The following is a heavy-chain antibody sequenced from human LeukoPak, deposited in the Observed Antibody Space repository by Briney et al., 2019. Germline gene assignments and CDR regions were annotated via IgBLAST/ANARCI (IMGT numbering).Heavy chain of an antibody. V-gene: IGHV4-39*01. D-gene: IGHD3-9*01. J-gene: IGHJ6*02. CDR1: GGSISSSSYY. CDR3: AITIFGFEYYGMDV. CDR2: IYYSGST. Sequence: SETLSLTCTVSGGSISSSSYYWGWIRQPPGKGLEWIGSIYYSGSTYYNPSLKSRVTISVDTSKNQFSLKLSSVTAADTAVYYCAITIFGFEYYGMDVWGQGTTVTVSS.